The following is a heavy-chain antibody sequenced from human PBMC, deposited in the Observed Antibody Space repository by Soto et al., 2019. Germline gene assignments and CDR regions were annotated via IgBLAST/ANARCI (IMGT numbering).Heavy chain of an antibody. J-gene: IGHJ4*02. CDR1: GGTFSSYA. D-gene: IGHD6-19*01. V-gene: IGHV1-69*01. Sequence: QVQLVQSGAEVKKPGSSVKVSCKASGGTFSSYAISWVRQAPGQGLEWMGGSIPIFGTANYAQKFHGRVTITADESTSTAYMELSSLRSEDTAVYYCARDLASAVAGNGVEDYWCQGTLVTVSS. CDR3: ARDLASAVAGNGVEDY. CDR2: SIPIFGTA.